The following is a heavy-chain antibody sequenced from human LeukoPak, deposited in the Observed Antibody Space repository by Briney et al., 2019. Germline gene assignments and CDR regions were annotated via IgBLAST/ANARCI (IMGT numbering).Heavy chain of an antibody. CDR3: AEQSA. J-gene: IGHJ5*02. D-gene: IGHD6-19*01. CDR1: GSTFSSHW. Sequence: LTGRSLRLSCVASGSTFSSHWMSSVRQAPGKGLGWVADLNQDGRENYYVGSVKDRFTISGDNAKNSLYLQMNSLRAEDTAVYYCAEQSAWGQGTLVTVSS. CDR2: LNQDGREN. V-gene: IGHV3-7*01.